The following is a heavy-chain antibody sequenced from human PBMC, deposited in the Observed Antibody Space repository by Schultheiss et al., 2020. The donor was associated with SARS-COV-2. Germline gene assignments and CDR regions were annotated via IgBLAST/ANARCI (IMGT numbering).Heavy chain of an antibody. CDR1: GFTFSSYS. CDR3: ARPYCSGGNCNIYIDY. V-gene: IGHV3-21*01. D-gene: IGHD2-15*01. J-gene: IGHJ4*02. Sequence: GSLRLSCAASGFTFSSYSMNWVRQAPGKGLEWVSSISSSSSYIYYADSVKGRFTISRDNAKNSLYLQINSLRVEDTAIYYCARPYCSGGNCNIYIDYWGQGTPVTVSS. CDR2: ISSSSSYI.